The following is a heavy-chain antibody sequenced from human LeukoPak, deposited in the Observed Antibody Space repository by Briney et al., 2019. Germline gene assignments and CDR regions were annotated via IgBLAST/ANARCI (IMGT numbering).Heavy chain of an antibody. V-gene: IGHV4-30-4*08. CDR3: ARGADYYYMDV. CDR2: IYYSGST. J-gene: IGHJ6*03. CDR1: GSSISSGDYY. Sequence: PSETLSLTCTVSGSSISSGDYYWSWFPQPPGKGLEWIGYIYYSGSTYYNPSLKSRVTISVDTSKHQISLKLSSVTAADTAVYYCARGADYYYMDVWGKGTTVTVSS.